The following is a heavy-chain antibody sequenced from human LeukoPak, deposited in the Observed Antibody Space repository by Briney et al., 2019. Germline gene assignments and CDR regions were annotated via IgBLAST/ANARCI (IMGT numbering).Heavy chain of an antibody. CDR3: AKDEEPGTAFSGSLSYFDY. CDR2: ISGSGGST. D-gene: IGHD1-26*01. J-gene: IGHJ4*02. CDR1: GFTFSSYA. Sequence: PGGSLRLSCAASGFTFSSYAMSWVRQAPGKGLEWVSAISGSGGSTYYADSVKGRFTISRDNSKNTLYLQMNSLRAEDTAVYYCAKDEEPGTAFSGSLSYFDYWGQGTLVTVSS. V-gene: IGHV3-23*01.